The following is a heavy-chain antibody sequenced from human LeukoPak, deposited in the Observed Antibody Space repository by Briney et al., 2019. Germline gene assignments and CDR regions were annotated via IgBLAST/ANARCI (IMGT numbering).Heavy chain of an antibody. CDR2: ISGSGGST. V-gene: IGHV3-23*01. CDR3: AKREGVITLGDAFDI. Sequence: GGSLILSCAASGFTFSTYAITWVRQAPGKGLEWVSVISGSGGSTYYADSVKGRFTIFRDNSKNTLYLQMNSLRAEDTAVYYCAKREGVITLGDAFDIWGQGTMVTVSS. D-gene: IGHD3-10*01. CDR1: GFTFSTYA. J-gene: IGHJ3*02.